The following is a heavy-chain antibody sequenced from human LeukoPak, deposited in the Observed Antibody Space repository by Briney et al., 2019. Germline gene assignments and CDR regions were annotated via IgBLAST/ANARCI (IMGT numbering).Heavy chain of an antibody. Sequence: SETLSLTCSVSGGSIRSLGYSWGWIRQPPGKGLEWIASMYYTGTTYYNPSLKSRVTMSVDTSKNQFSLNLTSVTAADTAVFYCARSVSAYAGRGWFDPWGQGTLATVSS. CDR1: GGSIRSLGYS. D-gene: IGHD5-12*01. V-gene: IGHV4-39*07. CDR3: ARSVSAYAGRGWFDP. J-gene: IGHJ5*02. CDR2: MYYTGTT.